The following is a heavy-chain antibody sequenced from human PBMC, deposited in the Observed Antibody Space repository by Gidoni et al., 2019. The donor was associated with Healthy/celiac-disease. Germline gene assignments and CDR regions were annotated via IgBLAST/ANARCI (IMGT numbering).Heavy chain of an antibody. CDR2: RKQDGSEK. V-gene: IGHV3-7*03. Sequence: EVQLVESGGGLDQPGGCLRLSCPASGFTFSRHWMSWVRQAPGKGREWVANRKQDGSEKYYVDSVKGRFTISRDNAKDSLYLQMNSLRAEDTAVYYCARGEGYDFWSGNNWCDPWGQGTLVTVSS. J-gene: IGHJ5*02. D-gene: IGHD3-3*01. CDR1: GFTFSRHW. CDR3: ARGEGYDFWSGNNWCDP.